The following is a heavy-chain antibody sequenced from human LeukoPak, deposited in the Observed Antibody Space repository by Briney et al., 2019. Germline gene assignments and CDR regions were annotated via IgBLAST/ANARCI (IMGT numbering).Heavy chain of an antibody. CDR2: ISGSGGST. CDR1: GFTFSSYA. J-gene: IGHJ4*02. V-gene: IGHV3-23*01. D-gene: IGHD3/OR15-3a*01. CDR3: AKDSRDWTYFDF. Sequence: GGSLRLSCAASGFTFSSYAMSWVRQAPGKGLEWVSAISGSGGSTYYADSVKGRFTISRDNAKNTLYLQMDSLRAEDTAVYYCAKDSRDWTYFDFWGQGTLVTVSS.